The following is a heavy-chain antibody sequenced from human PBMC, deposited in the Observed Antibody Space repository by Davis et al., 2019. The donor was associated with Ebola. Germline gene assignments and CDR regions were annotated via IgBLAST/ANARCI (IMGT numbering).Heavy chain of an antibody. CDR2: ISGSSAYI. J-gene: IGHJ4*02. D-gene: IGHD6-19*01. Sequence: GGSLRLSCAASGFGFSSFIMNWVRQAPGKGLEWVSSISGSSAYIYYADSVKGRFTISRDNAKNSLYLQMNSLRAEDTAVYYCAIVAVAGFDYWGQGTLVPVSS. CDR1: GFGFSSFI. V-gene: IGHV3-21*01. CDR3: AIVAVAGFDY.